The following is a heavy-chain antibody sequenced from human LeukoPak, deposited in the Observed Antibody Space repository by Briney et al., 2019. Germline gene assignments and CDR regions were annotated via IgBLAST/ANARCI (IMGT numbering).Heavy chain of an antibody. Sequence: PGGSLRLSCAASGFTFSSYWMSWVRQAPGKGLEWVANIKQDGSEKYYVDSVKGRFTISRDNAKNSLYLQMNSLRAEDTVVYYCAGSLTHNWYFDLWGRGTLVTVSS. J-gene: IGHJ2*01. CDR1: GFTFSSYW. V-gene: IGHV3-7*01. CDR3: AGSLTHNWYFDL. CDR2: IKQDGSEK.